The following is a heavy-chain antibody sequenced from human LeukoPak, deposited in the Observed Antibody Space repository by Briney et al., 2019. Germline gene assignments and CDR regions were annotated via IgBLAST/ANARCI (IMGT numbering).Heavy chain of an antibody. Sequence: SGTLSLTCTVSGDSINSLDLWSWVRQPPGKGLEWIGEMYLSGTTHSNPSVKSRVTISVDTSKNQFSLKLNSVTAADTAVYYCARHYGPWGQGTLVTVSS. CDR2: MYLSGTT. CDR1: GDSINSLDL. CDR3: ARHYGP. V-gene: IGHV4-4*02. D-gene: IGHD3-16*01. J-gene: IGHJ5*02.